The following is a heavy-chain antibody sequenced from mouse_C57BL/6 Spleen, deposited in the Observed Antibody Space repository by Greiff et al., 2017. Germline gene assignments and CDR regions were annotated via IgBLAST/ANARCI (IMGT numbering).Heavy chain of an antibody. V-gene: IGHV1-85*01. CDR1: GYTFTSYD. CDR3: APFYYFDY. CDR2: IYPRDGST. J-gene: IGHJ2*01. Sequence: VQLKESGPELVKPGASVKLSCKASGYTFTSYDINWVKQRPGQGLEWIGWIYPRDGSTKYNEKFKGKATLTVDTSSSTAYMELHSLTSEDSAVYFCAPFYYFDYWGQGTTLTVSS.